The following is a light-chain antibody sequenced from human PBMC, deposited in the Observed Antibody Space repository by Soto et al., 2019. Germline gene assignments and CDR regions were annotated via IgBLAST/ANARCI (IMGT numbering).Light chain of an antibody. V-gene: IGKV3-15*01. CDR2: GAS. Sequence: EIVMTQSPATLSVSPGERATLSCRASQSVSSNLAWYHQKPGQAPRLLIYGASTRATGIPARFSGSGSGTEFTLTISSLQSEDFAVYYCQHYNKWPPWTFGEGTKVEIK. CDR1: QSVSSN. J-gene: IGKJ1*01. CDR3: QHYNKWPPWT.